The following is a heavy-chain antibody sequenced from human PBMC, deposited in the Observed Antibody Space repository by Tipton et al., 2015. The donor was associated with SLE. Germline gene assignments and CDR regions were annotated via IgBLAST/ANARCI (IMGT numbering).Heavy chain of an antibody. CDR3: ARSTCGGDCYFDY. D-gene: IGHD2-21*01. CDR2: ISSSSGYI. Sequence: GSLRLSCAASGFTFSSYSMNWVRQAPGKGLEWVSSISSSSGYIYYADSVKGRFTISRDNAKDSLYLQMNSLRAEDTAVYYCARSTCGGDCYFDYWGQGTPVTVSS. CDR1: GFTFSSYS. V-gene: IGHV3-21*03. J-gene: IGHJ4*02.